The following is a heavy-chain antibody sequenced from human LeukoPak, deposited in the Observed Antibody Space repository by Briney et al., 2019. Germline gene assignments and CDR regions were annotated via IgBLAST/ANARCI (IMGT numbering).Heavy chain of an antibody. D-gene: IGHD2-2*01. V-gene: IGHV1-2*02. J-gene: IGHJ3*02. CDR1: GYTFTGYY. Sequence: ASVKVSCKASGYTFTGYYMHWVRQAPGQGLEWMGLINPNSGGTNYAQKFQGRVTMTRDTSISTAYMELSRLRSDDTAVYYCASRGCSSTSCSQGAFDIWGQGTMVTVSS. CDR3: ASRGCSSTSCSQGAFDI. CDR2: INPNSGGT.